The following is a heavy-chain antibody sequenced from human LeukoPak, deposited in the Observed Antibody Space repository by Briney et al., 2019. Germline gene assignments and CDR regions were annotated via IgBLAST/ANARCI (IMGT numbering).Heavy chain of an antibody. Sequence: SETLSLTCAVYGGSFSGYYWSWIRQPPGKGLEWIGEINHSGSTNYNPSLKSRVTISVDTSKNQLSLKLSSVTAADTAVYYCARRGDCSGGSCYSLLNAFDIWGQGTMVTVSS. D-gene: IGHD2-15*01. CDR1: GGSFSGYY. CDR2: INHSGST. CDR3: ARRGDCSGGSCYSLLNAFDI. J-gene: IGHJ3*02. V-gene: IGHV4-34*01.